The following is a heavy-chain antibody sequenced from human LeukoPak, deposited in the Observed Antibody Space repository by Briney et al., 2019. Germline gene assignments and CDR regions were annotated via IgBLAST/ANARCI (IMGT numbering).Heavy chain of an antibody. J-gene: IGHJ4*02. Sequence: SETLSLTCAVYGGSFSGYYWSWIRQPPGKGLEWIGYIYYSGNTNYNPSLKSRVTISVDTSKNQFSLKLSSVTAADTALYYCARGSAWYFVYWGQGTLVTVSS. CDR3: ARGSAWYFVY. V-gene: IGHV4-59*01. D-gene: IGHD6-19*01. CDR2: IYYSGNT. CDR1: GGSFSGYY.